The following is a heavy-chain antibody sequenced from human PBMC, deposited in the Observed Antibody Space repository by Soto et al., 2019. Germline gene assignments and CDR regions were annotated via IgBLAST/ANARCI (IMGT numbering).Heavy chain of an antibody. D-gene: IGHD6-25*01. CDR3: ARVRQLGGYVYYYIDV. CDR2: ISADNGDT. Sequence: QVQLLQSGAEVKKPGASVKVSCKASGYTFTNYGITWVRQAPGRGLEWMGWISADNGDTHYTQRLQGRVTMTTDTSTSTAYMELRGLRSDDTAVYYCARVRQLGGYVYYYIDVWGKGTTVSVSS. J-gene: IGHJ6*03. V-gene: IGHV1-18*01. CDR1: GYTFTNYG.